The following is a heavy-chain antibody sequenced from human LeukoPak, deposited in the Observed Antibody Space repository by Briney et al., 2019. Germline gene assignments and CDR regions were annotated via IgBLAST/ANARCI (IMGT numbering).Heavy chain of an antibody. CDR1: GFTFSDYW. V-gene: IGHV3-7*04. CDR3: TGGALDY. Sequence: GGSLTLSCAASGFTFSDYWMSWVRQAPGQGLEWVAKINQDGREQHFVDSVKGRFTISRDNAKNSLFLQMDSLRAEDTAVYYCTGGALDYWGQGALVTVSS. J-gene: IGHJ4*02. CDR2: INQDGREQ.